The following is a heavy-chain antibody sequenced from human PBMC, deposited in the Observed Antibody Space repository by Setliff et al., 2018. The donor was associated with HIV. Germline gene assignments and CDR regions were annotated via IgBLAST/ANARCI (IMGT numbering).Heavy chain of an antibody. CDR3: ARGVNFAY. J-gene: IGHJ4*02. D-gene: IGHD3-3*01. CDR2: IFYRGST. CDR1: GGPISRYY. V-gene: IGHV4-59*01. Sequence: SETLSLTCTVSGGPISRYYWSWIRQPPGKGLEWIAYIFYRGSTNYNPSLKSRVTISADQSRNQFSLKLTSVTAADTAIYYCARGVNFAYWGQGTQVTVSS.